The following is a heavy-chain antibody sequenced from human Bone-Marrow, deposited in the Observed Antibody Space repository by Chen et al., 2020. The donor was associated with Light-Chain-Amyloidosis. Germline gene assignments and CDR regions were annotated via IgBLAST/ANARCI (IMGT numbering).Heavy chain of an antibody. Sequence: QVQLQQWGAGLLKPSETLSLTCAVSAGPFSAYYWSWIRQPPGKGLEWIGDVNHSGRTNYSPSLKSRLTSSIDTSKKQFSVKLTSVTAADTAFYYWAKIMRGGSYYFDPWGQGTLVTVSS. CDR1: AGPFSAYY. J-gene: IGHJ4*02. V-gene: IGHV4-34*01. CDR2: VNHSGRT. CDR3: AKIMRGGSYYFDP. D-gene: IGHD1-26*01.